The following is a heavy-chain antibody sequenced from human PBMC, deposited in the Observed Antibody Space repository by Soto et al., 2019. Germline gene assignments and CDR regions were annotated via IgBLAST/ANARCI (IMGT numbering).Heavy chain of an antibody. Sequence: GGSLRLSCAASGFTFSTSAMTWVRQAPGKGLEWVSSISGSGDDTFYADTVKGRFTISRDNSKNTLYLQMDSLRAEDTAEYYFAIGFFGSTTCTPRRYNWLDPWGQGTLVTVSS. CDR2: ISGSGDDT. V-gene: IGHV3-23*01. D-gene: IGHD2-2*01. J-gene: IGHJ5*02. CDR1: GFTFSTSA. CDR3: AIGFFGSTTCTPRRYNWLDP.